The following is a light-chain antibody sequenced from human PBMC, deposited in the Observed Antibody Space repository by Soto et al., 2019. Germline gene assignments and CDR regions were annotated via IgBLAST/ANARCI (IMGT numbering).Light chain of an antibody. CDR2: AAS. CDR3: QQSYTTASIT. Sequence: DIQMTQSPSSLSASVGDRVTITCRASQSISRNLNWYQHKPGKAPKLLIYAASSLQNGVPSRFSGCRAGTEFTLSISSLQPEDFVTYYCQQSYTTASITFGQGTRLEIK. CDR1: QSISRN. J-gene: IGKJ5*01. V-gene: IGKV1-39*01.